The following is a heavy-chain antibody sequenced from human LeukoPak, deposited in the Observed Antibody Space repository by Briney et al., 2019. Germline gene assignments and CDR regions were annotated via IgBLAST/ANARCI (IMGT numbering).Heavy chain of an antibody. D-gene: IGHD4-17*01. Sequence: GGSLRLSCAASGFTFSNAWMSWVRQAPGKGLEWVGRIKSKTDGGTSDYAAPVKGRFTISRDNSKNTLYLQMNSLRAEDTAVYYCAKVQGGDYGDYFDYWGQGTLVTVSS. CDR3: AKVQGGDYGDYFDY. CDR2: IKSKTDGGTS. CDR1: GFTFSNAW. V-gene: IGHV3-15*01. J-gene: IGHJ4*02.